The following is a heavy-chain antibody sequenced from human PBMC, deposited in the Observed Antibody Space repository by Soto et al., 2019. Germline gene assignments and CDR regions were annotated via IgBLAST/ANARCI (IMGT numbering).Heavy chain of an antibody. V-gene: IGHV2-5*02. CDR1: GFSLNTNGVG. J-gene: IGHJ5*02. D-gene: IGHD6-13*01. Sequence: ITLKESGPTLVKPTQTLTLTCTFSGFSLNTNGVGVGWIRQPPGQALEWLALIYWDDDKRYSPSLKSSLTITNDTSKNQVVLKMTNMDPVDTATYFCAHRPYNINWYFWFDPWGQGTLVTVSS. CDR2: IYWDDDK. CDR3: AHRPYNINWYFWFDP.